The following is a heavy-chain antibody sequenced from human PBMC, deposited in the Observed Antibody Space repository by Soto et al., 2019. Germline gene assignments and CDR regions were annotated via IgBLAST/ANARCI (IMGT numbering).Heavy chain of an antibody. Sequence: ASVKVSCKASGYTFTGYYIYWVRQAPGQGLEWMGWINPDSGGTNYAQNFQGRVTMTRDTSITTAYMELTSLTSDDTAVYYCARPYCSSIGCHNWFDPWGQGTLVTVSS. CDR2: INPDSGGT. CDR3: ARPYCSSIGCHNWFDP. D-gene: IGHD2-2*01. J-gene: IGHJ5*02. CDR1: GYTFTGYY. V-gene: IGHV1-2*02.